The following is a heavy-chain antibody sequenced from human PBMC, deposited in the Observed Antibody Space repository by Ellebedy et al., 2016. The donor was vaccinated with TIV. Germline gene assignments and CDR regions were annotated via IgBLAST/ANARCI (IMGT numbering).Heavy chain of an antibody. V-gene: IGHV4-34*01. CDR3: SRSRTYRSFSDY. CDR2: INHSGST. Sequence: MPSETLSLTCAVYGGSFSGYYWSWIRQPPGKVLEWIGEINHSGSTNYNPSLKSLVTISVDTSKNQFTLKLNSVTAADTAVYDCSRSRTYRSFSDYWGQGTLVTVSS. D-gene: IGHD2-2*01. J-gene: IGHJ4*02. CDR1: GGSFSGYY.